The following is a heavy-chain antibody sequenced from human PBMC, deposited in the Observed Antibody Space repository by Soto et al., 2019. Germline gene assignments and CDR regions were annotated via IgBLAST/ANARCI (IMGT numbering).Heavy chain of an antibody. J-gene: IGHJ4*02. CDR2: IKQGGSEK. V-gene: IGHV3-7*05. D-gene: IGHD1-26*01. CDR1: GFTFSNYW. Sequence: GESLKISCAASGFTFSNYWMTWVRQAPGKGLEWVANIKQGGSEKYYVDSVKGRFTISRDNGKNSLFLQMNSLRAEDTAVYYCARVRGSYSLDYWGRGTLVTVSS. CDR3: ARVRGSYSLDY.